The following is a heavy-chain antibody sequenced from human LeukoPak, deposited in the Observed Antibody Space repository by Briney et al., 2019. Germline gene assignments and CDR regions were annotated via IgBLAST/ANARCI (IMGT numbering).Heavy chain of an antibody. V-gene: IGHV4-39*05. D-gene: IGHD2-2*01. Sequence: PSETPSLTCTVSGGSISSSSYYWGWIRQPPGKGLEWIGSIYYSGSTYYNPSLKSRVTISVDTSKNQFSLKLSSVTAADTAVYYCARAVVVPAARYWYFDLWGRGTLVTVSS. CDR2: IYYSGST. CDR1: GGSISSSSYY. CDR3: ARAVVVPAARYWYFDL. J-gene: IGHJ2*01.